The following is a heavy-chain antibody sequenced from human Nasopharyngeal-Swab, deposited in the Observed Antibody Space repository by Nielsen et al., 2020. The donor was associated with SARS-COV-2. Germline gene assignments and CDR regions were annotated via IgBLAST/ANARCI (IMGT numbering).Heavy chain of an antibody. V-gene: IGHV3-23*01. CDR1: GFTFSSYA. J-gene: IGHJ4*02. D-gene: IGHD5-18*01. CDR3: AKDIEIQLWLRGYFDY. CDR2: ISGSGGST. Sequence: GGSLRLSCAASGFTFSSYAMSWVRQAPGKGLEWVSAISGSGGSTYYADSVKGRLTISRDNSKNTLYLQMNSLRAEDTAVYYCAKDIEIQLWLRGYFDYWGQGTLVTVSS.